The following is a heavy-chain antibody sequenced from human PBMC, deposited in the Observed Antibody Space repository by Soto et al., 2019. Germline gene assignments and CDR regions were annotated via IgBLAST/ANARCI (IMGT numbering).Heavy chain of an antibody. Sequence: PSETLSLTCTVSGGSASSGSYYWSWIRQPPGKGLEWIGYIYYSGSTNYNPSLKSRVTISVDTSKNQFSLKLSSVTAADTAVYYCAREGRYCSSTSCYTHYYYYGMDVWGQGTTVTVSS. CDR3: AREGRYCSSTSCYTHYYYYGMDV. J-gene: IGHJ6*02. V-gene: IGHV4-61*01. D-gene: IGHD2-2*02. CDR1: GGSASSGSYY. CDR2: IYYSGST.